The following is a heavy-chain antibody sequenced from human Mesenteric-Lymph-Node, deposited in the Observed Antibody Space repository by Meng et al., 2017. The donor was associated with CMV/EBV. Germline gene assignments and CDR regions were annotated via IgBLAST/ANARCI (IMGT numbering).Heavy chain of an antibody. CDR1: GFTFGSYS. D-gene: IGHD2-15*01. J-gene: IGHJ4*02. CDR2: ISSGSSYI. CDR3: AREVGVMVVAAKDY. Sequence: GGSLRLSCAASGFTFGSYSMNWVRQAPGKGLEWVSSISSGSSYIYYADSVKGRFTISRDNAKNSLYLQMNSLRAEDTAVYYCAREVGVMVVAAKDYWGQGTLVTVSS. V-gene: IGHV3-21*01.